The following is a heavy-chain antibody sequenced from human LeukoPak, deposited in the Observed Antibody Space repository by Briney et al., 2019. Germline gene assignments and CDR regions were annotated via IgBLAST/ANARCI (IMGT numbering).Heavy chain of an antibody. J-gene: IGHJ6*03. Sequence: ASVKVSCKASGYTFTSYYMHWVRQAPGQGLEWMGIINPSGGSTSYAQKFQGRVTITRDTSTSTAYMELRSLRSDDTAVYYCARLGLYDFWSGYYQYYYYMDVLGKGTTVTVSS. D-gene: IGHD3-3*01. CDR3: ARLGLYDFWSGYYQYYYYMDV. CDR2: INPSGGST. CDR1: GYTFTSYY. V-gene: IGHV1-46*01.